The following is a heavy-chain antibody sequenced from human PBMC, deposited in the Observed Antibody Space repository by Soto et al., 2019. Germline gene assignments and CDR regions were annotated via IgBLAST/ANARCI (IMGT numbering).Heavy chain of an antibody. CDR1: GGSFSGYY. Sequence: QVQLQQWGAGLLRPSETLSLTCAVYGGSFSGYYWSWIRQPPGKGLEWIGEINPSGSTTYNPSRNSRVTISVETSKTQLSLKLSSVTAADTAVYYCAREPGYCSGGSCYGGWFDPWGQGTLVTVSS. J-gene: IGHJ5*02. V-gene: IGHV4-34*01. D-gene: IGHD2-15*01. CDR3: AREPGYCSGGSCYGGWFDP. CDR2: INPSGST.